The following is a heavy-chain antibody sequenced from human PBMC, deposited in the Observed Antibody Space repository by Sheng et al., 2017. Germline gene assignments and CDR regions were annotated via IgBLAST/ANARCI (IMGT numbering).Heavy chain of an antibody. CDR1: GFTFSSYG. CDR3: AGTTTTCCDH. J-gene: IGHJ5*02. D-gene: IGHD2-2*01. CDR2: ISTDGRST. V-gene: IGHV3-74*02. Sequence: VQLVESGGGVVQPGRSLRLSCAASGFTFSSYGMHWVRQAPGKGLVWVSRISTDGRSTNYADSVKGRFTISRDNAKNTLYLQMNSLRDDDTAVYYCAGTTTTCCDHWGQGTLVTVSS.